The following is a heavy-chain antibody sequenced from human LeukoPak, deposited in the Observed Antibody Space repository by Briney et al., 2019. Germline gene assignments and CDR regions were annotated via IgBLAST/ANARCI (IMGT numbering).Heavy chain of an antibody. D-gene: IGHD1-26*01. V-gene: IGHV3-7*01. CDR1: GFTFSSYG. CDR2: IKQDGSEK. Sequence: GRSLRLSCAASGFTFSSYGMHWVRQAPGKGLEWVVSIKQDGSEKYYVDSVKGRFTISRDNAKNSLYLQMNSLRVEDTAVYYCARDRGGRELRPFDCWGQGTLVTVSS. J-gene: IGHJ4*02. CDR3: ARDRGGRELRPFDC.